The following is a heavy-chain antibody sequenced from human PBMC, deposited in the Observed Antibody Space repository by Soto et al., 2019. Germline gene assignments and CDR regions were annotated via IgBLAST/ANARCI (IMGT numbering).Heavy chain of an antibody. CDR3: ARHDGSGSYWDYYYYGMDV. Sequence: SETLSLTCTVSGGSISSYYWSWIRQPPGKGLEWIGYIYYSGSTNYNPSLKSRVTISVDTSKNQFSLKLSSVTAADTAVYYCARHDGSGSYWDYYYYGMDVWGQGTTVTVSS. CDR1: GGSISSYY. J-gene: IGHJ6*02. CDR2: IYYSGST. V-gene: IGHV4-59*08. D-gene: IGHD3-10*01.